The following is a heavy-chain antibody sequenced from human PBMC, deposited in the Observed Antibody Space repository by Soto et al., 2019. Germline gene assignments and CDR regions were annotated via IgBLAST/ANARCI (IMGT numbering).Heavy chain of an antibody. CDR1: GFTFSSYA. CDR2: ISGSGGST. CDR3: AKDLGCSSTSCYPPHHYYYYGMDV. D-gene: IGHD2-2*01. V-gene: IGHV3-23*01. J-gene: IGHJ6*02. Sequence: GGSLRFSCAAYGFTFSSYAMSWVRQAPGKXLEWVSAISGSGGSTYYADSVKGRFTISRDNSKNTLYLQMNSLRAEDTAVYYCAKDLGCSSTSCYPPHHYYYYGMDVWGQGTTVTVSS.